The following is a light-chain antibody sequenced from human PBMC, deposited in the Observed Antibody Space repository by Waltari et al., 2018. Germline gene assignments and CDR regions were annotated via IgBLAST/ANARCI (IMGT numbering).Light chain of an antibody. J-gene: IGKJ1*01. CDR3: QQYYSTPQT. V-gene: IGKV4-1*01. CDR1: QSIFFRSTNKNY. CDR2: RAS. Sequence: DIVMTESPDSLAVSLGERATIHCKSSQSIFFRSTNKNYLAWYQQKSGQPPNLLIYRASTRESGVPDRFSGSGSATDFTLTISRLQAEDVAVYYCQQYYSTPQTFGQGTKVEMK.